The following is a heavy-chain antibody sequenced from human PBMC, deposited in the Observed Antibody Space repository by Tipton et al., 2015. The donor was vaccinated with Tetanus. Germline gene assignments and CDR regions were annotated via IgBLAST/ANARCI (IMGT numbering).Heavy chain of an antibody. D-gene: IGHD1-26*01. CDR2: IYYSGST. V-gene: IGHV4-31*03. CDR3: ARDQARGARGWNYFDY. Sequence: LRLSCTVSGGSISSGGYYWSWIRQHPGKGLEWIGDIYYSGSTYYNPSLKSRVAISVDTSKNQFSLKLNSVTAADTAVYYCARDQARGARGWNYFDYWGQGTLVTVSS. J-gene: IGHJ4*02. CDR1: GGSISSGGYY.